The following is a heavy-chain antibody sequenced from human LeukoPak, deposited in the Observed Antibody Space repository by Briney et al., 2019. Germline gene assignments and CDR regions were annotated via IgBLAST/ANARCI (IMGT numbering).Heavy chain of an antibody. CDR1: GGSMSGDY. V-gene: IGHV4-59*12. CDR3: ARESYGSGSWWFTSTLDNWFDP. CDR2: VFYRGTT. J-gene: IGHJ5*02. D-gene: IGHD3-10*01. Sequence: SETLSLTCCDSGGSMSGDYCNWVRQTPGNTLGWVGYVFYRGTTNYNPSLRSRVTMSVDTSKNQFSLKLSSATAADTAVYYCARESYGSGSWWFTSTLDNWFDPWGQGTLVTVSS.